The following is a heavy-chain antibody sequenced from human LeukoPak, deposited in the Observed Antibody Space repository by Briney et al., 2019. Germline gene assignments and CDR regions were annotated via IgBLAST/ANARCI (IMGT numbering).Heavy chain of an antibody. Sequence: APVKVSCKASGYTFTSYGISWVRQAPGQGLEWMGWISAYNGNTNYAQKLQGRVTMTTDTSTSTAYMELRSLRSDDTAVYYCARDHNPDYYDSSGSNWFDPWGQGTLVTVSS. J-gene: IGHJ5*02. CDR1: GYTFTSYG. D-gene: IGHD3-22*01. CDR3: ARDHNPDYYDSSGSNWFDP. V-gene: IGHV1-18*01. CDR2: ISAYNGNT.